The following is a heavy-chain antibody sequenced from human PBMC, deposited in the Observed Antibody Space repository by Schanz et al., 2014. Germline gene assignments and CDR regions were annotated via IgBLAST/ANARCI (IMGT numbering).Heavy chain of an antibody. V-gene: IGHV4-34*02. Sequence: QVQLQQWGAGLLKPSETLSLICVINGGSLVPYHWTWLRRSPGKGPEWIGEISHDGTTNYNPSLKSRVTISGDTSKNQFSLNLTSVTAADTAVYYCASRRRMGISMVRGILKGWFDPWGQGTLVTVSS. J-gene: IGHJ5*02. D-gene: IGHD3-10*01. CDR1: GGSLVPYH. CDR2: ISHDGTT. CDR3: ASRRRMGISMVRGILKGWFDP.